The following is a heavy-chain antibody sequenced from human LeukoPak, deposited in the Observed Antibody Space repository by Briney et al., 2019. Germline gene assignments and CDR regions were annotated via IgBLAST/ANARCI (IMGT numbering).Heavy chain of an antibody. D-gene: IGHD6-6*01. V-gene: IGHV5-51*01. CDR2: IYPGDSDT. Sequence: GESLQISCKGSGYSFTSYWIGWVRQMPGKGLEWMGIIYPGDSDTRYSPSFQGQVTNSADKSINTAFVQWSSLKASDTAIYYCARRTPEYTNRWYFDLWGRGTLVTVSS. J-gene: IGHJ2*01. CDR1: GYSFTSYW. CDR3: ARRTPEYTNRWYFDL.